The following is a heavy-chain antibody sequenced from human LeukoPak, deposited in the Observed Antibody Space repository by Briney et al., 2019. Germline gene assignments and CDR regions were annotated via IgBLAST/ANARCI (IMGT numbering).Heavy chain of an antibody. V-gene: IGHV3-7*01. D-gene: IGHD4-11*01. Sequence: GGSLRLSCAASGFTLNSYLMSWVRQAPGRGLEWVANIKKDGSEESYLDSVKGRFTVSRDNAKNSLFLQMNSLRGEDTAVYYCARSNPSRNALDLWGQGTMVTISS. CDR1: GFTLNSYL. J-gene: IGHJ3*01. CDR3: ARSNPSRNALDL. CDR2: IKKDGSEE.